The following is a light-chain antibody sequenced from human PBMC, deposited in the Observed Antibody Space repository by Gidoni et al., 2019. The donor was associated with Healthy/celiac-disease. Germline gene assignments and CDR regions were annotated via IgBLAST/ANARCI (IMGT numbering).Light chain of an antibody. V-gene: IGLV3-21*02. Sequence: SYVLPPPPPVSVAPGQTARTTCGGNNIGSKSVHWYQQKPGQAPVLVVYDDSDRPSGIPERFSGSNSGNTATLTIIRVEAGDEADYYCQVWDSSSDHSVVFGGGTKLTVL. CDR1: NIGSKS. J-gene: IGLJ2*01. CDR3: QVWDSSSDHSVV. CDR2: DDS.